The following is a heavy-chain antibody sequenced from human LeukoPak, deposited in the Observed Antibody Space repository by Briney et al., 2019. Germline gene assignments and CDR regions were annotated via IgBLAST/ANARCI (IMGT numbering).Heavy chain of an antibody. D-gene: IGHD3-10*01. CDR1: GGSISSYY. CDR2: IYYSGST. V-gene: IGHV4-59*01. Sequence: SETVSLTCTVSGGSISSYYWSWIRQPPGKGLEWIGYIYYSGSTNYNPSLKSRVTISVDTSKNQFSLKLSSVTAADTAVYYCARAPLLWFGELLISYFDYWGQGTLVPGSS. J-gene: IGHJ4*02. CDR3: ARAPLLWFGELLISYFDY.